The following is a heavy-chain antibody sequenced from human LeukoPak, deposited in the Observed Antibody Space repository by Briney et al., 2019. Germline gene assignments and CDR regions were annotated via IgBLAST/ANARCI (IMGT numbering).Heavy chain of an antibody. D-gene: IGHD4-17*01. Sequence: GGSLRLSCVASGFTFSSYEMNWVRQAPGKGLEWVSYISSTGTTIYYADSVKGRFTISRDNAKNSLYLQMNSLRAEDTAVYYCARRNDYEDYWGQGTLVTVSS. CDR2: ISSTGTTI. CDR3: ARRNDYEDY. CDR1: GFTFSSYE. V-gene: IGHV3-48*03. J-gene: IGHJ4*02.